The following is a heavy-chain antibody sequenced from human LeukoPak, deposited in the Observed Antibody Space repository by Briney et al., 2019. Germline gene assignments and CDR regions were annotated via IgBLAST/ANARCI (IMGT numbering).Heavy chain of an antibody. D-gene: IGHD3-10*01. CDR2: IYYSGNT. Sequence: SETLSLTCTVSGVSISSSNSYWGWIRQPPGKGLEWIGSIYYSGNTYYNASLKSRVTISVDTSKNQFSLKLSSVTAADTAVYYCASESYELWFGESNDAFDIWGQGTMVTVSS. CDR1: GVSISSSNSY. V-gene: IGHV4-39*07. J-gene: IGHJ3*02. CDR3: ASESYELWFGESNDAFDI.